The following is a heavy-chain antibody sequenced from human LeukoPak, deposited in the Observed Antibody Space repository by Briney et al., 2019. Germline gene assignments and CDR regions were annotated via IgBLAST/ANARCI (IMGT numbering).Heavy chain of an antibody. D-gene: IGHD6-19*01. Sequence: SVKVSCKASGGTFSSYAISWVRQAPGQGLEWMGGIIPIFGTANYAQKFQGRVTITADESTSTAYMELSSLRSEDTAVYYCARDGARRIAVAVAAFDVWGQGTMVTVSS. CDR2: IIPIFGTA. CDR3: ARDGARRIAVAVAAFDV. V-gene: IGHV1-69*13. CDR1: GGTFSSYA. J-gene: IGHJ3*01.